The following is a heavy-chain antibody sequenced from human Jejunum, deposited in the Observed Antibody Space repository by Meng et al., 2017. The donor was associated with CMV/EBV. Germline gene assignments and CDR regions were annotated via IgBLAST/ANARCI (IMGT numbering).Heavy chain of an antibody. D-gene: IGHD3-3*01. CDR3: ARDLESEQRDYGLDV. Sequence: FTFNSYAIHWVRQAPGKGLEWVAIISSDGTKKDYADSVKGRSTISRDNSKNMIYVQMISLRPEDTAVYYCARDLESEQRDYGLDVWGQGTTVTVSS. J-gene: IGHJ6*02. V-gene: IGHV3-30*04. CDR2: ISSDGTKK. CDR1: FTFNSYA.